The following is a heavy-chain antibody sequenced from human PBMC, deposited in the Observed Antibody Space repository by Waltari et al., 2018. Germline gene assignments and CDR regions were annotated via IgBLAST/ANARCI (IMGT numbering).Heavy chain of an antibody. CDR1: GYIFTNYW. V-gene: IGHV5-51*01. D-gene: IGHD6-6*01. J-gene: IGHJ5*02. CDR3: ARHGSIGARQNWFDP. Sequence: EVQLVQSGAEVKKPGESLKISCKGSGYIFTNYWIGWVRQRPGKGREWMGIIFPSDSDTRYNPSFQCHVTISADKSINTAYLQWRSLKASDTAMYYCARHGSIGARQNWFDPWGQGTVVTVSS. CDR2: IFPSDSDT.